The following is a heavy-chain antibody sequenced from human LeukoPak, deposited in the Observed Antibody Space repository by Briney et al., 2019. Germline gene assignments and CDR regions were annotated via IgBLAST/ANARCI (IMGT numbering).Heavy chain of an antibody. Sequence: PSETLSLTCTVSGGYISSSSFYWGWIRQPPGKGLEWIGSIYYTGSTYYNPSLKTRLTISVDTSKNQFSLKLSSVTAADTAVYYCARSWVDGVYRDYYYYMDVWGKGTTVTVSS. CDR2: IYYTGST. J-gene: IGHJ6*03. V-gene: IGHV4-39*07. D-gene: IGHD4-17*01. CDR1: GGYISSSSFY. CDR3: ARSWVDGVYRDYYYYMDV.